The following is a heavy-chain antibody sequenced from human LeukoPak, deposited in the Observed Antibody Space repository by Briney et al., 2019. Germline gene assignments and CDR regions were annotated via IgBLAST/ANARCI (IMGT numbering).Heavy chain of an antibody. CDR2: IYHSGTT. CDR1: GGSFSGYS. Sequence: SETLSLTCAVYGGSFSGYSWSWIRQPPGKGLEWIGLIYHSGTTHYSPSLKSRLTFSLDKSKNQFSLKLTSVTAADTALYYCARNYYGSGSFYVHNWGQGTLVTVSS. J-gene: IGHJ4*02. CDR3: ARNYYGSGSFYVHN. V-gene: IGHV4-34*01. D-gene: IGHD3-10*01.